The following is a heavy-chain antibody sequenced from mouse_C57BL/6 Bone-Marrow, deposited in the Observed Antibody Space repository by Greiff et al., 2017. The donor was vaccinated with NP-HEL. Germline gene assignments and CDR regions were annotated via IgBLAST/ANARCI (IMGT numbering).Heavy chain of an antibody. Sequence: QVQLKQPGAELVKPGASVKLSCKASGYTFTSYWMHWVKQRPGQGLEWIGMIHPNSGSTNYNEKFKSKATLTVDKSSSTAYMQLSSLTSEDSAVYYCAEDPHYYGSSYNYWYFDVWGTGTTVTVSS. CDR1: GYTFTSYW. V-gene: IGHV1-64*01. D-gene: IGHD1-1*01. J-gene: IGHJ1*03. CDR3: AEDPHYYGSSYNYWYFDV. CDR2: IHPNSGST.